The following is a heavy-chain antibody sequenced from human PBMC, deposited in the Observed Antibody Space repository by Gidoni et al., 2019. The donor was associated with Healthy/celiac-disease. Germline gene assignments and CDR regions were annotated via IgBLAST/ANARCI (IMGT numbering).Heavy chain of an antibody. CDR1: GFTFGDYA. Sequence: VQLVESGGGLVQPGRSLRLSCTASGFTFGDYAMSWFRQAPGKGLGWVGFIRSKAYGGTTEYAASVKGRFTISRDDSKSIAYLQMNSLKTEDTAVYYCTRDGGDIRFDPWGQGTLVTVSS. V-gene: IGHV3-49*03. CDR3: TRDGGDIRFDP. D-gene: IGHD2-15*01. CDR2: IRSKAYGGTT. J-gene: IGHJ5*02.